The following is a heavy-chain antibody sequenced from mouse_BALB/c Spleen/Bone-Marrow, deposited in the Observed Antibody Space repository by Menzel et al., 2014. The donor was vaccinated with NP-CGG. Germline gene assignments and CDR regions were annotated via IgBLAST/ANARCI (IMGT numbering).Heavy chain of an antibody. CDR1: GYTFTSYY. D-gene: IGHD2-4*01. CDR2: IYPGNVNT. Sequence: QVHVKQSGPELVKPGASVRISCKASGYTFTSYYIHWVKQRPGQGLEWIGWIYPGNVNTKYNEKFKGKATLTADKSPSTAYMQLSSLTSEDSAVYFCARDDYAYWGQGTLVTVSA. V-gene: IGHV1S56*01. J-gene: IGHJ3*01. CDR3: ARDDYAY.